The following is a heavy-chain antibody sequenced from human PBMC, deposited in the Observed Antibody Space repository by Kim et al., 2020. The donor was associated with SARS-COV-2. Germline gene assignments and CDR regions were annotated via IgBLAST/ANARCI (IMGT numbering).Heavy chain of an antibody. CDR3: AREVQSGSGSYYGYYYYGMDV. CDR1: GFTVSSNY. Sequence: GGSLRLSCAASGFTVSSNYMSWVRQAPGKGLEWVSVIYSGGSTYYADSVKGRFTISRDNSKNTLYLQMNSLRAEDTAVYYCAREVQSGSGSYYGYYYYGMDVWGQGTTVTVSS. CDR2: IYSGGST. J-gene: IGHJ6*02. D-gene: IGHD3-10*01. V-gene: IGHV3-53*01.